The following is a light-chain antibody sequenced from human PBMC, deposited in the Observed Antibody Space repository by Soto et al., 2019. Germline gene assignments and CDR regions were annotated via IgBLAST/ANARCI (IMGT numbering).Light chain of an antibody. J-gene: IGKJ2*01. V-gene: IGKV3-20*01. CDR2: SAS. CDR1: QSVSSN. Sequence: EIVMTQSPATLSVSPGERATLSCRASQSVSSNLAWYQQKPGQAPRLLISSASNRATGIPDRFSGSGSGTDFTLTISRLEPEDFAVYFCQQCGDSPTFGQGTKLEIK. CDR3: QQCGDSPT.